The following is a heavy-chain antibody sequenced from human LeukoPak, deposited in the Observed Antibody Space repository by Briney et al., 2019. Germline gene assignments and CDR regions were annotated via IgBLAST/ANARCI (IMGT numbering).Heavy chain of an antibody. CDR2: SHYSGST. J-gene: IGHJ3*02. CDR3: ASLWPASAFDI. V-gene: IGHV4-59*01. Sequence: MASETLSLTCTVSGDSISSFYWNWIRQPPGKGLEWIGYSHYSGSTNYNPSLKSRVTISVDSSKNHFSLKLSSVTAVDTAVYYCASLWPASAFDIWGQGTMVTVSS. D-gene: IGHD2-21*01. CDR1: GDSISSFY.